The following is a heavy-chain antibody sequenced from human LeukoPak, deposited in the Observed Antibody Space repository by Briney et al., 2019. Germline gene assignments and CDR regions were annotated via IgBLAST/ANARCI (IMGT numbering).Heavy chain of an antibody. CDR3: TRDVFSLGDS. D-gene: IGHD2/OR15-2a*01. Sequence: PGGSLRLSCAASGFSLRSYGMHWVRHSPGKGLLWVSHINHDGSLRDYADSVKGRFTISKDIAENTVYLQMDSLGAEDTAIYYCTRDVFSLGDSWGQGTLVTVSS. CDR1: GFSLRSYG. J-gene: IGHJ4*02. CDR2: INHDGSLR. V-gene: IGHV3-74*01.